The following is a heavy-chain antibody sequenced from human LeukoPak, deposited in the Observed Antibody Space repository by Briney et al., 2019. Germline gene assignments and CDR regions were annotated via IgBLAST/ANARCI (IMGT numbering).Heavy chain of an antibody. J-gene: IGHJ4*02. V-gene: IGHV4-34*01. CDR2: INHSGST. D-gene: IGHD5-24*01. CDR3: ARVGDGHNRLPDY. CDR1: SGSLSGHY. Sequence: SETLSLTCAVYSGSLSGHYWSWIRQPPGKGLEWIGEINHSGSTNYNPSLKSRVTMSVDTSKNQFSLRLTSVTAADTAVYYCARVGDGHNRLPDYWGQGTLVTVSS.